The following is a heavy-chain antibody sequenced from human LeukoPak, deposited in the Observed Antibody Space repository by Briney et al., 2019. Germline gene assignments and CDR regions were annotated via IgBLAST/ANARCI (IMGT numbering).Heavy chain of an antibody. V-gene: IGHV5-51*01. Sequence: HGESRQISCQGSGSRFSSYWIGWVRQLPGKGLEWMGIIYPGDSETSYSPSFQGQVTISADKSISTAYLQWSSLKASDTAMYYCVRALGYCSSGSCYYYDYWGQGTLVTVSS. D-gene: IGHD2-15*01. CDR3: VRALGYCSSGSCYYYDY. J-gene: IGHJ4*02. CDR1: GSRFSSYW. CDR2: IYPGDSET.